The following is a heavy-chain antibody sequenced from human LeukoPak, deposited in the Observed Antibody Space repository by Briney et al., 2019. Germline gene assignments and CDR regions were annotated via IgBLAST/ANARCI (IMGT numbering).Heavy chain of an antibody. V-gene: IGHV4-59*08. CDR1: GGSISSYY. CDR3: ARHSIVGQWLVPFDY. J-gene: IGHJ4*02. D-gene: IGHD6-19*01. CDR2: IYYSGST. Sequence: SETLSLTCTVSGGSISSYYWSWIRRPPGKGLEWIGYIYYSGSTNYNPSLKSRVTISVDTSKNQFSLKLSSVTAADTAVYYCARHSIVGQWLVPFDYWGQGTLVTVSS.